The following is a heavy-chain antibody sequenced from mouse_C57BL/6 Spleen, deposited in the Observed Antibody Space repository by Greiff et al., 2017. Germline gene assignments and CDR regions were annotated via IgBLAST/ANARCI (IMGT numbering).Heavy chain of an antibody. D-gene: IGHD2-4*01. J-gene: IGHJ4*01. CDR3: ARRGYYDYHGYAMDY. Sequence: QVQLQQPGAELVRPGTSVKLSCKASGYTFTSYWMHWVKQRPGQGLEWIGVIDPSDSYTNYNQKFKGKATLTVDTSSSTAYMQLSSLTSEDSAVYYCARRGYYDYHGYAMDYWGQGTSVTVSS. CDR2: IDPSDSYT. V-gene: IGHV1-59*01. CDR1: GYTFTSYW.